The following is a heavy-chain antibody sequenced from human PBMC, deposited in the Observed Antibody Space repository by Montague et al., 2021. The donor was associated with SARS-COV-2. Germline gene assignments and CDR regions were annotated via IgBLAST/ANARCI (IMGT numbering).Heavy chain of an antibody. J-gene: IGHJ3*02. D-gene: IGHD3-3*01. Sequence: SETLSLTCTVSGGSISSYYWSWIRQPPGKGLEWIGYIYYSGSTNYNPSLKSRVTISVDTSKNQFPLKLSSVTAADTAVYYCARATVSYYDFWQLDRDAFDIWGQGTMVTVSS. CDR2: IYYSGST. V-gene: IGHV4-59*01. CDR1: GGSISSYY. CDR3: ARATVSYYDFWQLDRDAFDI.